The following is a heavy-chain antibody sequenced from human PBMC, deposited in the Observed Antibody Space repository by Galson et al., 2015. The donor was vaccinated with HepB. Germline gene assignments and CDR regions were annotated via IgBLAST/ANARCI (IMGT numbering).Heavy chain of an antibody. D-gene: IGHD3-22*01. CDR3: ARDLYDSSGYRFDY. J-gene: IGHJ4*02. Sequence: VKVSCKASGYTFTGYYMHWVRQAPGQGLEWMGWINPNSGGTNYAQKFQGRVTMTRDTSISTAYMELSRLRSDDTAVYYCARDLYDSSGYRFDYWGQGTLVTVSS. CDR2: INPNSGGT. V-gene: IGHV1-2*02. CDR1: GYTFTGYY.